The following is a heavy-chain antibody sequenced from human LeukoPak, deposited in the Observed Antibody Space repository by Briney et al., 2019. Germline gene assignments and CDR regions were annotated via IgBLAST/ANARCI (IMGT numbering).Heavy chain of an antibody. CDR3: ARGILWFGDDV. D-gene: IGHD3-10*01. CDR1: GYTFRNYG. Sequence: GASVKVSCKTSGYTFRNYGITWVRQIPGQGLEWMGWMNPNSGNTGYAQKFQGRVTMTRNTSISTAYMELSSLRSEDTAVYYCARGILWFGDDVWGKGTTVTISS. V-gene: IGHV1-8*02. CDR2: MNPNSGNT. J-gene: IGHJ6*04.